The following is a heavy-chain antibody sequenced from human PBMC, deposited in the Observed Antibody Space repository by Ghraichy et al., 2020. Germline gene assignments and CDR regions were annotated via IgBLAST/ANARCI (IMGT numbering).Heavy chain of an antibody. Sequence: GGSLRLSCAASGFSFSGYDMHWVRQAPGKGLEWVGVVSYDGSNQNYGDSVKGRFTVSRDNSKNTLYLQMSGLRAEDTAVYYCVSLGQEGYYGSGTYFGYWGQGTLVTVSS. J-gene: IGHJ4*02. CDR1: GFSFSGYD. D-gene: IGHD3-10*01. CDR2: VSYDGSNQ. CDR3: VSLGQEGYYGSGTYFGY. V-gene: IGHV3-30*03.